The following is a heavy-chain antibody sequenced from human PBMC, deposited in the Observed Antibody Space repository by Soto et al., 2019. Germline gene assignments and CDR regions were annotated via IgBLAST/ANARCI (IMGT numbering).Heavy chain of an antibody. V-gene: IGHV1-2*04. CDR1: GYTFTGYY. CDR3: ARGVGNSSGWYWFDP. CDR2: INPNSGGT. J-gene: IGHJ5*02. D-gene: IGHD6-19*01. Sequence: ASVKVSCKASGYTFTGYYMHWVRQAPGQGLEWMGWINPNSGGTNYAQKFQGWVTMTRATSISTAYMELSRLRSDTTAVYYLARGVGNSSGWYWFDPWGQGTLVTVSS.